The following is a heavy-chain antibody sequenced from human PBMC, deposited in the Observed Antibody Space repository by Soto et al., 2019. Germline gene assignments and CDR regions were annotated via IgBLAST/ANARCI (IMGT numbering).Heavy chain of an antibody. CDR1: GGSFSGYY. J-gene: IGHJ4*02. CDR3: ARGRAFGTVYGY. Sequence: QVQLQQWGAGLLKPSETLSLTCAVYGGSFSGYYWSWIRQTPGKGLEWIGEINDSGSTNYNPSLKSRVTISVDTFKNQFSLKVSSVTGADTAVYYCARGRAFGTVYGYWGQGTLVTVSS. D-gene: IGHD3-16*01. CDR2: INDSGST. V-gene: IGHV4-34*01.